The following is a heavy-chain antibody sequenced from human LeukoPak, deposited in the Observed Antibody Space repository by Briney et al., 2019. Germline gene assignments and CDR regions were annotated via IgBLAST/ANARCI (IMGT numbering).Heavy chain of an antibody. V-gene: IGHV1-8*01. CDR3: ARGPLVRLPSSFDP. J-gene: IGHJ5*02. D-gene: IGHD3-16*02. Sequence: ASVTVSCKASGYTFTSYDIIWVRQATGQGLEWMGWMNPNSGNTGSAQRFQGRVTMTRDTSISTAYMELSSLTSEDTAVYYCARGPLVRLPSSFDPWGQGTLVTVSS. CDR2: MNPNSGNT. CDR1: GYTFTSYD.